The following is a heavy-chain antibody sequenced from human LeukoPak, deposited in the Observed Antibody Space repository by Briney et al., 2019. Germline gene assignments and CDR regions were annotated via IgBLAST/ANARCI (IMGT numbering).Heavy chain of an antibody. V-gene: IGHV4-59*11. D-gene: IGHD3-22*01. CDR1: GGSFTTHY. CDR3: ASDSISMNAFDA. CDR2: ISYIGST. Sequence: SETLSLTCTVSGGSFTTHYWSWIRQPPGKGLEWIGYISYIGSTNYNPSLKSLVTISIDTSNNEVSLMLTSVTAADTAVYYCASDSISMNAFDAWGQGTMVTVSS. J-gene: IGHJ3*01.